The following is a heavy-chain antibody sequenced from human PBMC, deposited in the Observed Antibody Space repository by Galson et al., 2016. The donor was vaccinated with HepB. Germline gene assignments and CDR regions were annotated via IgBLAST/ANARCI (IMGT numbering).Heavy chain of an antibody. CDR3: VTEGGN. CDR1: GFPVTDLS. V-gene: IGHV1-24*01. Sequence: SVKVSCKVSGFPVTDLSIHWVRQAPGKGLEWMGGFELEDGETVHAQKFQGRVTMTEDTSTDTAYMEPSRLTSGDMAVYYCVTEGGNWGQGVLVTVSS. J-gene: IGHJ4*02. D-gene: IGHD3-16*01. CDR2: FELEDGET.